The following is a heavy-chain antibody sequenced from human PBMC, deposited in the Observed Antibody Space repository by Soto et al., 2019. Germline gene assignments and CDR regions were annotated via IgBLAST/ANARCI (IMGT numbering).Heavy chain of an antibody. Sequence: SETLSLTCTVSGGSISSGGYYWSWIRQHPGKGLEWIGYIYYSGSTYYNPSLKSRVTISVDTSKNQFSLKLSSVTAADTAVYYCARAREPYYDFWSGYYTLGGIYYFDYWGQGTLVTVSS. V-gene: IGHV4-31*03. CDR2: IYYSGST. J-gene: IGHJ4*02. CDR1: GGSISSGGYY. D-gene: IGHD3-3*01. CDR3: ARAREPYYDFWSGYYTLGGIYYFDY.